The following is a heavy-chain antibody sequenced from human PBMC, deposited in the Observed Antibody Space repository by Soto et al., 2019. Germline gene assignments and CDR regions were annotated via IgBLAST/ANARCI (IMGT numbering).Heavy chain of an antibody. CDR3: ARVRSGYDYRVIDY. Sequence: SETLSLTCTVSGGSISSYYWSWIRQPPGKGLEWIGYIYYSGSTNYNPSLKSRVTISVDTSKNQFSLKLSSVTAVYTAVYYCARVRSGYDYRVIDYWGQGTLVTVSS. V-gene: IGHV4-59*01. J-gene: IGHJ4*02. CDR2: IYYSGST. D-gene: IGHD5-12*01. CDR1: GGSISSYY.